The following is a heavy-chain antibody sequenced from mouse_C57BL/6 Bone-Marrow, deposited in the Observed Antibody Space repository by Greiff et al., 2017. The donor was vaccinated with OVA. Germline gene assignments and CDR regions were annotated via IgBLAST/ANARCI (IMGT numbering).Heavy chain of an antibody. CDR2: IDPSDSYT. D-gene: IGHD2-4*01. CDR3: AREDYDYGGAWFAY. J-gene: IGHJ3*01. Sequence: QVHVKQPGAELVMPGASVKLSCKASGYTFTSYWMHWVQQRPGQGLEWIGEIDPSDSYTNYNQKFKGKYTLTVDKSSSTASMQLRSLTSEDSAVYYWAREDYDYGGAWFAYWGQGTLVTVSA. CDR1: GYTFTSYW. V-gene: IGHV1-69*01.